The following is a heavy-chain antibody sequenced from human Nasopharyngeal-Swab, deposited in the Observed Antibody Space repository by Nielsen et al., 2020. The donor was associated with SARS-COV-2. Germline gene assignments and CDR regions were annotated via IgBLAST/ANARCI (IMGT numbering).Heavy chain of an antibody. Sequence: VRQAPGKGLEWVGRIKSKTDGGTTDYAAPVKGRFTISRDDSKNTLYLQMNSLRAEDTAVYYCAREHLDTAMVSDYWGQGTLVTVSS. CDR2: IKSKTDGGTT. J-gene: IGHJ4*02. D-gene: IGHD5-18*01. V-gene: IGHV3-15*01. CDR3: AREHLDTAMVSDY.